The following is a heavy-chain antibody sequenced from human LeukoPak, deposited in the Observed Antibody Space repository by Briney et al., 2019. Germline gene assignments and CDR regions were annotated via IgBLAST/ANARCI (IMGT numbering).Heavy chain of an antibody. CDR1: GDSISTSSYY. CDR2: IYYSGRT. J-gene: IGHJ4*02. D-gene: IGHD5-24*01. Sequence: SETLSLTCTVSGDSISTSSYYWGWIRQPPGKGLEWIGSIYYSGRTYYNPSLKSRVAISVDTSKNQFSLKLSSLTAADTAVYYCGGYNFYYFDYWGQGTLVTVSS. V-gene: IGHV4-39*01. CDR3: GGYNFYYFDY.